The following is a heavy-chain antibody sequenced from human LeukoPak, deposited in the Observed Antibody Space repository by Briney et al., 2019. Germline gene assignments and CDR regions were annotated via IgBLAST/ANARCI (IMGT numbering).Heavy chain of an antibody. Sequence: PGGSLRLSCATSGFTFDDYTMHWVRHPPGRGLEWVSLINRNGDTTYYADSVKGRFTISRDNAKNSVYLQMNSLRAEDTAVYYCARNRWGYSYGGDWGQGTLVTVSS. CDR3: ARNRWGYSYGGD. J-gene: IGHJ4*02. CDR1: GFTFDDYT. D-gene: IGHD5-18*01. CDR2: INRNGDTT. V-gene: IGHV3-43*01.